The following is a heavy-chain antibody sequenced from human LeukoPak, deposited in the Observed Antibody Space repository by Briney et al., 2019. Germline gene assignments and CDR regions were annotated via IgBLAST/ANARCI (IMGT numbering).Heavy chain of an antibody. V-gene: IGHV4-59*01. D-gene: IGHD3-22*01. CDR2: IYYSGST. J-gene: IGHJ4*02. CDR3: AREATYYYDSSGYYFDY. CDR1: GGSISSYY. Sequence: SETLSLTCTVSGGSISSYYWSWIRQPPGKGLEWIGHIYYSGSTNYNPSLKSRVTISVDTSKNQFSLKLSSVTAADTAVYYCAREATYYYDSSGYYFDYWGQGTLVTVSS.